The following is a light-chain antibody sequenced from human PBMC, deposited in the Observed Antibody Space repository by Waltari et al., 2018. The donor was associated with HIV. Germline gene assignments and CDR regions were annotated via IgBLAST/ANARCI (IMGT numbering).Light chain of an antibody. CDR2: DNN. CDR1: SSNIGDNY. CDR3: GTWDSSLSAGL. J-gene: IGLJ2*01. V-gene: IGLV1-51*01. Sequence: QSVLTQPPSVSAAPGQKVTISCSGSSSNIGDNYVSWYQQLPGTAPNLLIYDNNKRPSGIPDRFSASKSGTSATLGITGLQTGDEADYYCGTWDSSLSAGLFGGGTKLTVL.